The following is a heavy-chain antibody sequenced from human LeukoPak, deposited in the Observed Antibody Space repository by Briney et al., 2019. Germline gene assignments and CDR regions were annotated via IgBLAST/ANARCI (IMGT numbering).Heavy chain of an antibody. Sequence: SQTLSHTCTVSGVSISSGSYYWSWIRQPARKGLEWIGRIYTSGSTNYNPSLKSRVTISVDTSKNQFSLKLSSVTAADTAVYYCARQKLAAAGTGDVDYWGQGTLVTVSS. J-gene: IGHJ4*02. V-gene: IGHV4-61*02. CDR2: IYTSGST. D-gene: IGHD6-13*01. CDR3: ARQKLAAAGTGDVDY. CDR1: GVSISSGSYY.